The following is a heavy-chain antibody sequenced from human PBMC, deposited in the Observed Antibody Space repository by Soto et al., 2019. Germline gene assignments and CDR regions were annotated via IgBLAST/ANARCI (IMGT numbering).Heavy chain of an antibody. D-gene: IGHD5-18*01. J-gene: IGHJ1*01. CDR3: AKSGLRRGYSYRRAEYLQH. V-gene: IGHV3-23*01. CDR2: ISGSGGST. Sequence: GGSLRLSCAASGFTFSSYAMSWVRHAPGKGLEWVSAISGSGGSTYYADSVKGRFTISRDNSKNTLYLQMNSLRAEDTAVYYCAKSGLRRGYSYRRAEYLQHWGQGTLVTGS. CDR1: GFTFSSYA.